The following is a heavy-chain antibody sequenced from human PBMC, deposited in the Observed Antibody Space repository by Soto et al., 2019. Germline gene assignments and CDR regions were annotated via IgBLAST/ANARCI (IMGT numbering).Heavy chain of an antibody. V-gene: IGHV4-31*03. CDR2: IYYSGST. Sequence: SGTLSFTCTFSGGSISSGVYYLSWIRQHPGKGLEWIGYIYYSGSTYYNPSLKSRVTISVDTSKNQFSLKLSSVTAADTAVYFCERHSIWLLLSDYWGQGTLVTVS. J-gene: IGHJ4*02. D-gene: IGHD3-22*01. CDR1: GGSISSGVYY. CDR3: ERHSIWLLLSDY.